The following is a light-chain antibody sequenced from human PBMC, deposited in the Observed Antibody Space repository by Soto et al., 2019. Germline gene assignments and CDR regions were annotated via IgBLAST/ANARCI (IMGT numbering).Light chain of an antibody. CDR3: QQANSFPLT. CDR1: QGIGNY. V-gene: IGKV1-17*03. Sequence: DIQMTQSPSAMSASVGDRVTISCRASQGIGNYLAWFQQKPGKVPKRLIYGISSLQSGVPSRFSGSGSGTEFTLTINSLQPEDVATYYCQQANSFPLTFGGGTKVDIK. J-gene: IGKJ4*01. CDR2: GIS.